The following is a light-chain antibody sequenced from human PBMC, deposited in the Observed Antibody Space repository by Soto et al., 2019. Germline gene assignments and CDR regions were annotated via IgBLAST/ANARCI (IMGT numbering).Light chain of an antibody. J-gene: IGLJ1*01. Sequence: QSAPTQPASVSGSPGQSITISCTGTSSDVGTYNHVSWYQQHPGKAPKLMIYDVSNRPSGVSNRFSGSKSGNTASLTISGLQAEDEADYYCSSYTTSTTLGVFGTGTKVTVL. V-gene: IGLV2-14*01. CDR1: SSDVGTYNH. CDR3: SSYTTSTTLGV. CDR2: DVS.